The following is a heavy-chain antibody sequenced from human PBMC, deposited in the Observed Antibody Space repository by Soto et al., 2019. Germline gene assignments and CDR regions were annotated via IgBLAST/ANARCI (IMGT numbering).Heavy chain of an antibody. CDR1: GFTVSSNY. V-gene: IGHV3-53*04. CDR2: IYSGGST. Sequence: GGSLRLSCAASGFTVSSNYMSWVRQAPGKGLEWVSVIYSGGSTYYADYVKSRFTISRHNSKNTRYLQMNSLRAEDTAVYYCARSYSGWYLLDAFDIWGQGTMVTVSS. J-gene: IGHJ3*02. D-gene: IGHD6-19*01. CDR3: ARSYSGWYLLDAFDI.